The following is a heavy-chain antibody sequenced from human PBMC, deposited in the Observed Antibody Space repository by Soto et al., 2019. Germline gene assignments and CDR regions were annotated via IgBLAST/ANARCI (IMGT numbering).Heavy chain of an antibody. CDR3: VRDPYLNTPGRFDSLHY. D-gene: IGHD1-1*01. CDR2: IWYDGVNK. J-gene: IGHJ4*02. CDR1: GFSFRSYA. V-gene: IGHV3-33*08. Sequence: GGSLRLSCAASGFSFRSYAMHWVRQAPGKGLEWVAVIWYDGVNKYYADSVKGRFTISRDNYNNTLYVQMNSLKAEDTAVYYCVRDPYLNTPGRFDSLHYWGPGTLVTVSS.